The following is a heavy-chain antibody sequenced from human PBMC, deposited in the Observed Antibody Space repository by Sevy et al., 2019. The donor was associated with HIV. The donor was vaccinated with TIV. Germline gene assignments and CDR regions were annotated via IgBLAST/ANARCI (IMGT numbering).Heavy chain of an antibody. CDR3: ARVDGDTAMVTPQVLYYYGMDV. D-gene: IGHD5-18*01. Sequence: ASVKVSCKASGGTFSSYAISWVRQAPGQGLEWMGGIIPIFGTANYAQKFQGRVTITADESTSTAYMELSSLRSEDTAVYYCARVDGDTAMVTPQVLYYYGMDVWGQGTTVTVSS. J-gene: IGHJ6*02. CDR1: GGTFSSYA. V-gene: IGHV1-69*13. CDR2: IIPIFGTA.